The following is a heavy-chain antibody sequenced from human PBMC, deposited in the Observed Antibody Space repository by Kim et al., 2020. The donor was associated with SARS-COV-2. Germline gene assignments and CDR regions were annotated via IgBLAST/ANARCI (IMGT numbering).Heavy chain of an antibody. J-gene: IGHJ5*02. CDR3: ARDLDGVSGWYLGPEYNWFDP. CDR2: INPNSGGT. Sequence: ASVKVSCKASGYTFTGYYMHWVRQAPGQGLEWMGRINPNSGGTNYAQKFQGRVTMTRDTSISTAYMELSRLRSDDTAVYYCARDLDGVSGWYLGPEYNWFDPWGQGTLVTVSS. V-gene: IGHV1-2*06. CDR1: GYTFTGYY. D-gene: IGHD6-19*01.